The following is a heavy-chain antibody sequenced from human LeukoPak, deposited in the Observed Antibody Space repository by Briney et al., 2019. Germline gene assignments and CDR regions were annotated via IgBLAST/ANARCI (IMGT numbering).Heavy chain of an antibody. V-gene: IGHV4-34*01. Sequence: SETLSLTCAVYGGSFSGYYWSWIRQPPGKGLEWIGEINHSGSTNYNPSLKSRVTISVDTSKNQFSLKLSSVTAADTAVYYCARARGYYDSSGQENDAFDIWSQGTMVTVSS. J-gene: IGHJ3*02. CDR1: GGSFSGYY. D-gene: IGHD3-22*01. CDR3: ARARGYYDSSGQENDAFDI. CDR2: INHSGST.